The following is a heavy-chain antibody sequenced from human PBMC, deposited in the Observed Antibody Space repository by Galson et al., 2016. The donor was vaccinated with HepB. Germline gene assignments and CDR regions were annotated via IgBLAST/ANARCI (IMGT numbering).Heavy chain of an antibody. CDR1: GGTFSKSA. V-gene: IGHV1-69*13. CDR2: IIPKFQTP. Sequence: VKVSCKASGGTFSKSAINWVRQAPGQGLEWMGGIIPKFQTPNYAQRFQDRVTITADQSTNTAYMELTSLRSEDTAVYFCARDPRAIDYFDSWGQGTLITVSS. D-gene: IGHD3-10*01. J-gene: IGHJ4*02. CDR3: ARDPRAIDYFDS.